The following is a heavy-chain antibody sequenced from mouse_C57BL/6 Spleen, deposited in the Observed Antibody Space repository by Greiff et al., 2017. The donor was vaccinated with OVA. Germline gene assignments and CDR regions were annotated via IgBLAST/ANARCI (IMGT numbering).Heavy chain of an antibody. CDR3: AISRDDYYGSSLRGAMDY. CDR1: GYTFTRYW. V-gene: IGHV1-50*01. D-gene: IGHD1-1*01. CDR2: IDRAENST. J-gene: IGHJ4*01. Sequence: QFQLQQSGAALVKPGASVKLSCKASGYTFTRYWMLCVKQRSGQGLACNGGIDRAENSTNYKKNFKGKATLTVDTSSSTAYMQLSSLTSEASAVYFCAISRDDYYGSSLRGAMDYWGQGTSVTVSS.